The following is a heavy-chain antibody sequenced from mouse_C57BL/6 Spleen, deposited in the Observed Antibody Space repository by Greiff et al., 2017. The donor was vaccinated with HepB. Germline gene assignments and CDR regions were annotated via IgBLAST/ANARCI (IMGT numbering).Heavy chain of an antibody. V-gene: IGHV3-6*01. J-gene: IGHJ2*01. Sequence: EVQRVESGPGLVKPSQSLSLTCSVTGYSITSGYNWNWIRQFPGNKLEWMGYISYDGSNNYNPSLKNRISITRDTSKNQFFLKLNSVTTEDTATYYCASEGTGTGFFDYWGQGTTLTVSS. CDR1: GYSITSGYN. D-gene: IGHD4-1*01. CDR3: ASEGTGTGFFDY. CDR2: ISYDGSN.